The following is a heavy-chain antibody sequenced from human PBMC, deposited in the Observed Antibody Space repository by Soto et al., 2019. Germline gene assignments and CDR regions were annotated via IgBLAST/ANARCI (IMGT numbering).Heavy chain of an antibody. Sequence: QVQLVESGGGVVQPGRSLRLSCAASGFTFSSYGMHWVRQAPGKGLEWVAVIWYDGSNKYYADSVKGRFTISRDNSKNTLYLQMNSLRAEDTAVYYCARERSVKGYCSGGSCERKLFEYWGQGTLVTVSS. CDR2: IWYDGSNK. V-gene: IGHV3-33*01. CDR1: GFTFSSYG. CDR3: ARERSVKGYCSGGSCERKLFEY. D-gene: IGHD2-15*01. J-gene: IGHJ4*02.